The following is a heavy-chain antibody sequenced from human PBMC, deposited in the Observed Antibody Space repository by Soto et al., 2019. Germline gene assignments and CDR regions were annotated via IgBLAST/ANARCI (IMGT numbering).Heavy chain of an antibody. D-gene: IGHD3-10*01. CDR3: ARLPQFLRFGALTSPAYYFNY. J-gene: IGHJ4*02. Sequence: GESLKISCTASGYSLSTYWIAWVRQMPGKGLEWMGIIYPGDSDTRYSPSFQGQVTISADTSTKTAYLQWISLKASDTAIYYCARLPQFLRFGALTSPAYYFNYWGPGTLVTVSS. V-gene: IGHV5-51*01. CDR1: GYSLSTYW. CDR2: IYPGDSDT.